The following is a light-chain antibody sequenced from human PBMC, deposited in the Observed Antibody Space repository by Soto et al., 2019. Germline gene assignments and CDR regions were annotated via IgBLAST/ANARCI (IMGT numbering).Light chain of an antibody. Sequence: QSVLTQPPSASGSPGQSVTISCTGTSSDVGGYNYVSWYQQHPGNAPKLMIYEVSKRPSGVPDRFSGSKTGNTASLTVSGIQAEDEADYYCSSYAGSNNVLFGGGSKVTVL. CDR3: SSYAGSNNVL. CDR1: SSDVGGYNY. CDR2: EVS. V-gene: IGLV2-8*01. J-gene: IGLJ2*01.